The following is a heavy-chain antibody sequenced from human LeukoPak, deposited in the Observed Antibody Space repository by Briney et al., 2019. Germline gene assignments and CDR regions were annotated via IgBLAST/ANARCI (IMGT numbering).Heavy chain of an antibody. Sequence: GGSLRLSCAASGFTFSNAWMSWVRQAPGKGLEWVGRIKSKTDGGTTDYAAPVKGRFTISRDDSKNTLYLQMNSLRAEDTAVYYCVRYSSGWAVDYWGQGTLVTVSS. J-gene: IGHJ4*02. CDR3: VRYSSGWAVDY. V-gene: IGHV3-15*01. CDR2: IKSKTDGGTT. D-gene: IGHD6-19*01. CDR1: GFTFSNAW.